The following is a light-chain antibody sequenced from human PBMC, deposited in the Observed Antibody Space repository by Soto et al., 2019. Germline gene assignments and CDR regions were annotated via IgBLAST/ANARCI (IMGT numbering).Light chain of an antibody. J-gene: IGKJ1*01. CDR1: QSLRSS. Sequence: VVTQSPATLSVSPGEGATLSCRASQSLRSSLAWYQQKPGQAPRLLIYGASTRATGIPARFSGSGSGTEFTLTISSLEAEDFAIYYCQQRSNWPWTFGQGTKVDIK. CDR3: QQRSNWPWT. CDR2: GAS. V-gene: IGKV3-15*01.